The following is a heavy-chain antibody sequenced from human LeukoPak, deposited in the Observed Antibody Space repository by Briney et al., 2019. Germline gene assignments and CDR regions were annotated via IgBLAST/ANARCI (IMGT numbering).Heavy chain of an antibody. CDR2: IYSGGST. D-gene: IGHD3-22*01. Sequence: GGSLRLSCAASGFTVSSKYMTWVRQAPGKGLEWVSVIYSGGSTYYADSVKGRFTISRDNSKNTLYLQMNSLRAEDTAVYYCASWDYYDSSGYHDYWGQGTLVTVSS. CDR3: ASWDYYDSSGYHDY. CDR1: GFTVSSKY. J-gene: IGHJ4*02. V-gene: IGHV3-66*01.